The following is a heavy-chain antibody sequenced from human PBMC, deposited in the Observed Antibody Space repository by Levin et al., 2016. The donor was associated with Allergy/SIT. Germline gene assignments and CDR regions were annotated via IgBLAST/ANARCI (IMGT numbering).Heavy chain of an antibody. CDR2: VHYSGST. J-gene: IGHJ2*01. CDR1: GGSISTYY. V-gene: IGHV4-59*01. CDR3: ARAGLAFWYFDL. Sequence: SETLSLTCTVSGGSISTYYWSWLRQPPGKRPEWIGYVHYSGSTNYNPYLKSQVTMSLDTSQRQFSLKLSSVTAADTAVYYCARAGLAFWYFDLWGRGTLVTVSS.